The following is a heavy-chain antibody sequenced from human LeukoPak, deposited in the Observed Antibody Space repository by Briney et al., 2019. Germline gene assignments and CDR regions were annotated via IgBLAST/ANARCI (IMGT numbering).Heavy chain of an antibody. V-gene: IGHV3-7*01. CDR1: GFTFSSFW. Sequence: GGSLRLSCAASGFTFSSFWMSWVRQAPGKGLEWVANIKQDGSEKYYVDSVKGRLTISRDNAKNSLYLQMNSLRAEDTAIYYCARDHGGSYYWLAAFDIWGQGTMVTVSS. D-gene: IGHD1-26*01. CDR3: ARDHGGSYYWLAAFDI. J-gene: IGHJ3*02. CDR2: IKQDGSEK.